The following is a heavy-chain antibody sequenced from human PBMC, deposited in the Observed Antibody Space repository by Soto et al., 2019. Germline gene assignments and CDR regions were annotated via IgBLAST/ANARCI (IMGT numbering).Heavy chain of an antibody. Sequence: QLQQWGAGLLKPSETLSLTCVVSGGSFSTYYYNWIRQSPGKGLECIGEINHSGSNNYSPSLKSRVTMSLDTSKNQFSLKLTSVTAADTAVYYCARGGSNDWQVAFDIWGQGTRVTVSS. CDR1: GGSFSTYY. CDR3: ARGGSNDWQVAFDI. J-gene: IGHJ3*02. CDR2: INHSGSN. V-gene: IGHV4-34*02. D-gene: IGHD3-9*01.